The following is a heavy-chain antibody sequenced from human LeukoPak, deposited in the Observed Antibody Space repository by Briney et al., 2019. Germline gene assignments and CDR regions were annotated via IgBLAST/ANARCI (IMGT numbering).Heavy chain of an antibody. CDR3: ARDMYYGSGTPMQYGMDV. Sequence: GGSLRLSCAASGFTFSDYYMSWIRQAPGKGLEWLLYIGGSGSSKYYADSVKGRFTISRDNAKNSLYLQMNSLRAEDTAVYYCARDMYYGSGTPMQYGMDVWGQGTTVTVSS. D-gene: IGHD3-10*01. CDR2: IGGSGSSK. V-gene: IGHV3-11*01. CDR1: GFTFSDYY. J-gene: IGHJ6*02.